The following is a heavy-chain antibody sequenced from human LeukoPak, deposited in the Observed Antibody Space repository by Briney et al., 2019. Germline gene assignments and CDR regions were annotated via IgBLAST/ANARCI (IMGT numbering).Heavy chain of an antibody. CDR2: INPNSGGT. V-gene: IGHV1-2*02. D-gene: IGHD6-19*01. CDR3: ARRYSSGWDSDY. J-gene: IGHJ4*02. Sequence: GASVKVSCKASGYTFTGYYMHWVRQAPGQGLEWMGWINPNSGGTNYAQKLQGRVTMTTDTSTSTAYMELRSLRSDDTAVYYCARRYSSGWDSDYWGQGTLVTVSS. CDR1: GYTFTGYY.